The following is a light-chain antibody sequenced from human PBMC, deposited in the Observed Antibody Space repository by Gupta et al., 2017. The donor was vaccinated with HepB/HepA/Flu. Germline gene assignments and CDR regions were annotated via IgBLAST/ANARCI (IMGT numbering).Light chain of an antibody. CDR3: SSYTSDSTPYV. Sequence: QSALTQPASVSGSPGQSITISCTGTSSDVGGYNSVSWYQQYPGKAPKLTIFDVTNRPSGVSNRFSGSKSDNTASLTISGLRAEDEADYYCSSYTSDSTPYVFGTGTKVTVL. CDR2: DVT. CDR1: SSDVGGYNS. V-gene: IGLV2-14*03. J-gene: IGLJ1*01.